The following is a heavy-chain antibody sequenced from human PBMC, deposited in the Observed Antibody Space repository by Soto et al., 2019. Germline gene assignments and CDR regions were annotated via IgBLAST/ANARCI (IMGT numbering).Heavy chain of an antibody. V-gene: IGHV4-31*03. CDR3: ARGVLH. CDR2: ISYSGST. Sequence: QVQLQESGPGLVQPSQTLSLTCTVSGGSISSGGYYWSWIRQHPGTGLEWIGHISYSGSTYYNTSRKSRFTLSVDTSGNQFSLIVNSVTAAATAGSYCARGVLHWGQGTLVTVSS. J-gene: IGHJ4*01. CDR1: GGSISSGGYY.